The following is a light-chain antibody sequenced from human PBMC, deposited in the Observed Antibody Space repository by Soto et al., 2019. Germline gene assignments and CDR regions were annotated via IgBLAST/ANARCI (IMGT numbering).Light chain of an antibody. Sequence: EIVMTQSPVTLSVSPGESATLSCRASQSVNNDLAWYQQKPGQAPRLLIYAASTRATGIPARFSGSGSGTEFTLTISSLQSEDFAVYYCQQYHNWPPYTFGQGTKVGIK. CDR2: AAS. V-gene: IGKV3D-15*01. CDR1: QSVNND. CDR3: QQYHNWPPYT. J-gene: IGKJ2*01.